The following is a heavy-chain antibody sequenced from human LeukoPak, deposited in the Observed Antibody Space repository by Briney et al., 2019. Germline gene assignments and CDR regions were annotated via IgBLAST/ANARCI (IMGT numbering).Heavy chain of an antibody. CDR2: ITFDGGHK. V-gene: IGHV3-30*04. CDR3: VRGPDSESFIV. J-gene: IGHJ4*02. CDR1: GFTFSSYA. D-gene: IGHD1-26*01. Sequence: GGSLRLSCAASGFTFSSYAMSWVRQAPGKGLEWVAVITFDGGHKFYGNSLKGRFTISRDNSKNSLYLQMNALRPDDTADYYCVRGPDSESFIVWGQGTRVTVSS.